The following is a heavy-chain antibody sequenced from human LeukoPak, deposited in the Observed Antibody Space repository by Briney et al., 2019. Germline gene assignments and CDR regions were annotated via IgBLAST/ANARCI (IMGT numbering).Heavy chain of an antibody. Sequence: GGSLRLSCAASGFTLSSYAMSWVRQAPGKGLEWVSLISGNAGSTYYADSVKGRFTISRDNSKNTLFLQMNSLRAEDTAVYYCARAQLEQLWLLFDYWGQGTLVTVSS. J-gene: IGHJ4*02. V-gene: IGHV3-23*01. CDR3: ARAQLEQLWLLFDY. CDR1: GFTLSSYA. CDR2: ISGNAGST. D-gene: IGHD5-18*01.